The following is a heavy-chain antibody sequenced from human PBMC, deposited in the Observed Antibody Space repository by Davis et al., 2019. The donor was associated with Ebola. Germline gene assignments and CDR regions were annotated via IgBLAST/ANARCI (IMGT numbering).Heavy chain of an antibody. CDR3: ARDRHWQQLASAGIDY. CDR1: GFTFSSYS. V-gene: IGHV3-48*02. CDR2: ISSSSSTI. Sequence: GESLKISCAASGFTFSSYSMNWVRQAPGKGLEWVSYISSSSSTIYYADSVKGRFTISRDNAKNSLYLQMNSLRDEDTAVYYCARDRHWQQLASAGIDYWGQGTLVTVSS. J-gene: IGHJ4*02. D-gene: IGHD6-13*01.